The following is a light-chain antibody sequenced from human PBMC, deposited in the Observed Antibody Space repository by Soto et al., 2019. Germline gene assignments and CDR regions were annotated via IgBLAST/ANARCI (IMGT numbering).Light chain of an antibody. Sequence: SVLTQPPSGCAAPGQKVTLSCSGTSSNIGNNYVSWYQHFPGTAPKLLIYEDNKRPSEIPDRFSGSKSGTSATLGITGLQTGDEADYYCGTWDNSLVIYVFATGTKVTVL. CDR1: SSNIGNNY. J-gene: IGLJ1*01. V-gene: IGLV1-51*02. CDR2: EDN. CDR3: GTWDNSLVIYV.